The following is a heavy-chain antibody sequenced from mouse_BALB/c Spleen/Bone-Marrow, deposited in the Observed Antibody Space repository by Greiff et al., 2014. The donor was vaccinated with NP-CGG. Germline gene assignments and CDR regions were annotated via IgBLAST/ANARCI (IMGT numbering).Heavy chain of an antibody. CDR2: IHPNSGNT. CDR3: ARGGYGNYYFDY. CDR1: GYTFTSSW. J-gene: IGHJ2*01. D-gene: IGHD2-1*01. V-gene: IGHV1S130*01. Sequence: QVQLQQSGSVLVRPGASVKLSCKASGYTFTSSWMHWAKQRPGQGLEWIREIHPNSGNTNYNEKFKGKATLTVDTSSSTAYVDLSSLTSEDSAVYYCARGGYGNYYFDYWGQGTTLTVSS.